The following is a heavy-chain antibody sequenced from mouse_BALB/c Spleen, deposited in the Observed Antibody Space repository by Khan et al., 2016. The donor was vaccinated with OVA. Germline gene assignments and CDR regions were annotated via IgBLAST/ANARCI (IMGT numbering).Heavy chain of an antibody. D-gene: IGHD2-14*01. CDR1: GFTFSSYT. CDR2: ISSGGSN. V-gene: IGHV5-6-5*01. Sequence: EVQLVESGGGSVKPGGSLKLSCAVSGFTFSSYTMSWVRQTPEKRLEWVASISSGGSNYYPDSVKGRFTISRDNARNILYLHMSSLRSEDMAMYYCAREAYRYDEYYFDYWGQGTTLTVSS. CDR3: AREAYRYDEYYFDY. J-gene: IGHJ2*01.